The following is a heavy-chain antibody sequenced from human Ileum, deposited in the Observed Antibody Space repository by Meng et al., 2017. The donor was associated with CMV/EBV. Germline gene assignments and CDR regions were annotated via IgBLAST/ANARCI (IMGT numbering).Heavy chain of an antibody. CDR1: YTFTSSD. D-gene: IGHD2-2*01. J-gene: IGHJ5*02. CDR3: ARGLGGFCSSNSCAFDP. CDR2: MNPNTGNT. V-gene: IGHV1-8*01. Sequence: YTFTSSDTNWGRQATGQGREWMGWMNPNTGNTGYAQKFQGRVTMTSNTSISTAYMELSSLTSEDTAVYFCARGLGGFCSSNSCAFDPWGQGTLVTVSS.